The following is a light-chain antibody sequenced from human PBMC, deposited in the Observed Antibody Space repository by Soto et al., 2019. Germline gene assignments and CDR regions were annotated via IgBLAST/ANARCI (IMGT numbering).Light chain of an antibody. CDR2: GTS. CDR3: QQYDNSLYT. CDR1: QSVGSSY. J-gene: IGKJ2*01. Sequence: EIVLTQSPGTLSLSPGERATLSCRASQSVGSSYLAWYQQKPGQAPRLLIYGTSSMATGIPDRFSGSGSGTDFTLTISSLEPEDFAVYYCQQYDNSLYTFGQGTKLEIK. V-gene: IGKV3-20*01.